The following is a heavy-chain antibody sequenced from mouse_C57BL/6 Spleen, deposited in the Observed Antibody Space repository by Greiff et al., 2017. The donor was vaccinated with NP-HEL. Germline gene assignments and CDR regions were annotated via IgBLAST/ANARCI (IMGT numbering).Heavy chain of an antibody. Sequence: QVQLQQPGAELVMPGASVKLSCKASGYTFTSYWMHWVKQRPGQGLEWIGEIDPSDSYTNYNQKFKGKSTLTVDKSSSTAYMQLSSLTSEDSAVYYCARGGDYDGYWGQGTTLTVSS. CDR3: ARGGDYDGY. CDR2: IDPSDSYT. V-gene: IGHV1-69*01. CDR1: GYTFTSYW. D-gene: IGHD2-4*01. J-gene: IGHJ2*01.